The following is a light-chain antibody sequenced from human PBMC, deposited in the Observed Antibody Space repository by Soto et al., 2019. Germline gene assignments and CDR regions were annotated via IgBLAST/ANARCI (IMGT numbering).Light chain of an antibody. Sequence: DIQMTQSPSSLSASVGDRVTITCQASQDISNYLNWYQQKPGKAPKLLIYYASNLETGVPSRFSGSGSGTSFPSDISSLQPEDIATYYCQQYDNLRYTFGQGTKLEIK. J-gene: IGKJ2*01. CDR3: QQYDNLRYT. CDR2: YAS. CDR1: QDISNY. V-gene: IGKV1-33*01.